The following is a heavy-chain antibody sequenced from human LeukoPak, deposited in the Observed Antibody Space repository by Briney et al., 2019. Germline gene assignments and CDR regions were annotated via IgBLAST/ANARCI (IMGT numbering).Heavy chain of an antibody. CDR2: ISPDGSGK. J-gene: IGHJ4*02. CDR3: ATLDGGATFDY. Sequence: GGSLRLSCAASGLTFSRSWMSWVRQAPGKGLEWVAYISPDGSGKYYVDSVKGRFTISRDNAKNPLYLQMNSLRAEDTAVFYCATLDGGATFDYWGQGTLVTVSS. CDR1: GLTFSRSW. V-gene: IGHV3-7*01. D-gene: IGHD3-16*01.